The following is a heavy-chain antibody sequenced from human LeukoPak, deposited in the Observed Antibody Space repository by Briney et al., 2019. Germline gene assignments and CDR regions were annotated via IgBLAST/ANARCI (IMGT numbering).Heavy chain of an antibody. Sequence: PGGSLRLSCAASGFTFSSYAMSWVRQAPGKGLEWVSAISGSGGSTYYADSVKGRFTISRDNSKNTLYLQVNSLRAEDTAVYYCAKDRFGYGGNSDYWGQGTLVTVSS. V-gene: IGHV3-23*01. CDR1: GFTFSSYA. CDR2: ISGSGGST. J-gene: IGHJ4*02. CDR3: AKDRFGYGGNSDY. D-gene: IGHD4-23*01.